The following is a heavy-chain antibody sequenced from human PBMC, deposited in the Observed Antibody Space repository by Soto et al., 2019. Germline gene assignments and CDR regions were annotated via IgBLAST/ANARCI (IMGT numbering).Heavy chain of an antibody. CDR1: GGAISSGEYY. CDR3: ARVNPYYYYAMDV. J-gene: IGHJ6*02. CDR2: IYYSGST. V-gene: IGHV4-30-4*01. Sequence: QVQLQESGPGLVKPSQTLSLTCTVSGGAISSGEYYWSWIRQPPGEGLEWIGYIYYSGSTYYNPSLKSRVIISVDTSKNQFSLKLSAVTAADTAVYYCARVNPYYYYAMDVWGRGTTVTVSS.